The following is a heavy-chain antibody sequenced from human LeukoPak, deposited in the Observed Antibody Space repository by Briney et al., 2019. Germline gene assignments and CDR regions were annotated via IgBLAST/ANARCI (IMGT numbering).Heavy chain of an antibody. Sequence: GGSLRLSCAASGFTFSSYSMNWVRQAPGKGLEWVSSISSSSSYIYYADSVKGRFTISRDNAKNSLYLQMNSLRAEDTAVYYCARVTRRYCSSTSCLYDYWGQGTLVTVSS. CDR1: GFTFSSYS. D-gene: IGHD2-2*01. CDR3: ARVTRRYCSSTSCLYDY. CDR2: ISSSSSYI. V-gene: IGHV3-21*01. J-gene: IGHJ4*02.